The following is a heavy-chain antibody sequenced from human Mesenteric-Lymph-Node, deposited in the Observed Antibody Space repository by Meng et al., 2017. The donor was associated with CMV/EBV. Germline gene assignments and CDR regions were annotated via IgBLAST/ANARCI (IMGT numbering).Heavy chain of an antibody. CDR2: IYYTGKT. Sequence: SETLSLTCTVSGLSISGATYYWAWICQPPGKGLEWIGSIYYTGKTQYNPSLKSRVTISVDTSKKQYSLKLTSVTAADTAMYYCHYYCGGYCVDYWGQGALVTVSS. CDR1: GLSISGATYY. J-gene: IGHJ4*02. D-gene: IGHD2-21*02. CDR3: HYYCGGYCVDY. V-gene: IGHV4-39*07.